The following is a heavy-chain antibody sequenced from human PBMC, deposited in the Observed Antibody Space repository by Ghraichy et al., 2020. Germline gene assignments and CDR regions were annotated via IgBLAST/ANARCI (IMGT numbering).Heavy chain of an antibody. J-gene: IGHJ4*02. CDR1: GFTFSSHA. CDR3: ARGGSNWSYFDS. CDR2: ISTAGATT. V-gene: IGHV3-23*01. Sequence: LSLTCAGSGFTFSSHAMTWVRQAPGKGLECISVISTAGATTYYTDSVKGRFTVSRDNSKNTLYLQMNSLAAGDTAVYYCARGGSNWSYFDSWGQGTSVTVSS. D-gene: IGHD6-13*01.